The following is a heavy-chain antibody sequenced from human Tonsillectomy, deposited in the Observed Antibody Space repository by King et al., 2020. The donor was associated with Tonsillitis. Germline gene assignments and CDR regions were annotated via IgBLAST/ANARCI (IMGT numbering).Heavy chain of an antibody. CDR2: IYYSGDT. CDR1: GGSIRSDGYY. Sequence: QLQESGPGLVKPSQTLSLTCTVSGGSIRSDGYYWSWIRQHPGKGLEWIGYIYYSGDTYYNPSLKSRVTISVEPSKNQFSLKLSSVTAADTAVYYCARDRRYSGTYSDFDYWGQGTLVTVSS. CDR3: ARDRRYSGTYSDFDY. V-gene: IGHV4-31*03. J-gene: IGHJ4*02. D-gene: IGHD1-26*01.